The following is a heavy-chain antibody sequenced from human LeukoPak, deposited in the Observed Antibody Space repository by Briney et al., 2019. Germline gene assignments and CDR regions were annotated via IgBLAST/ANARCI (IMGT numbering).Heavy chain of an antibody. CDR2: INPNSGGT. CDR3: ARDYYDSSGYYYDGTPFDY. D-gene: IGHD3-22*01. J-gene: IGHJ4*02. CDR1: GYTFTGYY. Sequence: ASVKVSCKASGYTFTGYYMHWVRQAPGQGLEWMGWINPNSGGTNYAQKFQGRVTMTRDTSISTAYMELSRLRSDDTAVYYCARDYYDSSGYYYDGTPFDYWGQGTLVTVSS. V-gene: IGHV1-2*02.